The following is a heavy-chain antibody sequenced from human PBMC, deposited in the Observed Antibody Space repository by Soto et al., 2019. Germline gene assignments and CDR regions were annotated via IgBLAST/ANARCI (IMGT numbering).Heavy chain of an antibody. J-gene: IGHJ4*02. CDR1: GGSMSSGAYY. CDR3: ASSYSGYLDN. CDR2: IYYSGNT. V-gene: IGHV4-31*03. D-gene: IGHD3-22*01. Sequence: SETLSLTCSVSGGSMSSGAYYWNWIRQHPGKGLEWIAYIYYSGNTYYNPSLRSRITISVDTSKNQFSLKLASVTDADTDVYYCASSYSGYLDNWGQGILVTV.